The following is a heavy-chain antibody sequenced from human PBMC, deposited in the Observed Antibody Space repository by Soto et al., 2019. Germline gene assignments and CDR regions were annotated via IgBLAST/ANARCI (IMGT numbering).Heavy chain of an antibody. CDR1: GGSFSGYY. CDR2: INHSGST. J-gene: IGHJ3*02. CDR3: ARDGDYLSDAFDI. V-gene: IGHV4-34*01. Sequence: QVQLQQWGAGLLKPSETLSLTCAVYGGSFSGYYWSWIRQPPGKGLEWIGEINHSGSTNYNPSLKSRVTISVDTSKNQCSLKLSSVTAADTAVYYCARDGDYLSDAFDIWGQGTMVTVSS. D-gene: IGHD4-17*01.